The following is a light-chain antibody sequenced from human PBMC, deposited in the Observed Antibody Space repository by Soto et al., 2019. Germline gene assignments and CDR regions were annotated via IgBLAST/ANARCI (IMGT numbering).Light chain of an antibody. CDR2: DAS. CDR1: QSVSSY. CDR3: QHRSNWPLT. J-gene: IGKJ4*01. V-gene: IGKV3-11*01. Sequence: EIVLTQSPATLSLSPGERATLSCRASQSVSSYLAWYQQKRGQAPRLLMYDASSRATGVPARFSGSGSGTDFALTISSLEPEDSAVYYCQHRSNWPLTFGGGTKVDIK.